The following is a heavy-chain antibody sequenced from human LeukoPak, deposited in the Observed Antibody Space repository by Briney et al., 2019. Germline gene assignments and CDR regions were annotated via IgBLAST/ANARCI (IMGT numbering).Heavy chain of an antibody. D-gene: IGHD3-3*01. CDR3: ARDPGVVAFHYFDF. CDR2: IGGRGGST. J-gene: IGHJ4*02. Sequence: GGSLRLSCVASGFTFSSHAMAWVRQAPGKGLEWVSAIGGRGGSTYYADSVKGRFTISRDNSKNTLYLQMNSLRAEDTALYYCARDPGVVAFHYFDFWGQGALVTVSS. V-gene: IGHV3-23*01. CDR1: GFTFSSHA.